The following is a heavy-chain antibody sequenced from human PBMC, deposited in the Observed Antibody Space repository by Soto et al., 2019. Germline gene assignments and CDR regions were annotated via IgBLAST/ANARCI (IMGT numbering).Heavy chain of an antibody. CDR3: ARFTYKSGFNWFDP. J-gene: IGHJ5*02. CDR2: IYHMGGA. CDR1: GASINIDY. Sequence: PSETLSLTCTVSGASINIDYWRWIRHSPGKGLEWIGYIYHMGGADYNPSLKSRVTISIDKSKNQVSLNLRSVTAADTAVYFCARFTYKSGFNWFDPWGQGTQVTVSS. V-gene: IGHV4-59*03. D-gene: IGHD5-12*01.